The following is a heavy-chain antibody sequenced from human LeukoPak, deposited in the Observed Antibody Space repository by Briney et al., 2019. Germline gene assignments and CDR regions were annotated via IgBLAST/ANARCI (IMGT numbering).Heavy chain of an antibody. CDR1: GFTFSSYG. D-gene: IGHD3-3*01. CDR2: ISYDGSNK. CDR3: AKSRRITIFGVVIGEYYYGMDV. Sequence: GGSLRLSCAASGFTFSSYGMHWVREAPGKGLEWVAVISYDGSNKYYADSVKGRFTISRDNSKNTLYLQMNSLRAEDTAVYYCAKSRRITIFGVVIGEYYYGMDVWGQGTTVTVSS. V-gene: IGHV3-30*18. J-gene: IGHJ6*02.